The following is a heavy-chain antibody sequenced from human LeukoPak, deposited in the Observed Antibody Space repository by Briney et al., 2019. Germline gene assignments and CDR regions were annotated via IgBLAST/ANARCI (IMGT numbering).Heavy chain of an antibody. CDR2: ISGSGGST. V-gene: IGHV3-23*01. Sequence: GGSLRLSCAASGFTFSNYAMGWVRQAPGKGLEWVSAISGSGGSTYYADSVKGRFTISRDNSKNTLYLQMNSLRAEDTAVYYCAKGARGRDYDFWSGYFVDYWGQGTLVTVSS. D-gene: IGHD3-3*01. CDR3: AKGARGRDYDFWSGYFVDY. CDR1: GFTFSNYA. J-gene: IGHJ4*02.